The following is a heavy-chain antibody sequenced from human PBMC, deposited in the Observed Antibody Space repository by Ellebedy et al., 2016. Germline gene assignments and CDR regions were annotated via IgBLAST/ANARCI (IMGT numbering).Heavy chain of an antibody. Sequence: GGSLRLSXAASGFTFSDHYMSWIRQAPGRGLEWVSAITSSGGTTYYADSVKGRFTISRDNSKNTLYLQVNSLRAEDTAVYYCAKSVDWGTFDYWGQGTLVTVSS. V-gene: IGHV3-23*01. D-gene: IGHD3/OR15-3a*01. CDR3: AKSVDWGTFDY. CDR2: ITSSGGTT. CDR1: GFTFSDHY. J-gene: IGHJ4*02.